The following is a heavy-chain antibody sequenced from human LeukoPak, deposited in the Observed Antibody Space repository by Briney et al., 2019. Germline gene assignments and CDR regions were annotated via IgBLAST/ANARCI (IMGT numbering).Heavy chain of an antibody. CDR2: INHSGST. CDR3: ARGATPTVTTFDY. D-gene: IGHD4-11*01. CDR1: GGSFSGCY. V-gene: IGHV4-34*01. Sequence: SETLSLTCAVYGGSFSGCYWSWIRQPPGKGLEWIGEINHSGSTNYNPSLKSRVTISVDTSKHQFSLKLSSVTAADTAVYYCARGATPTVTTFDYWGQGTLVTVSS. J-gene: IGHJ4*02.